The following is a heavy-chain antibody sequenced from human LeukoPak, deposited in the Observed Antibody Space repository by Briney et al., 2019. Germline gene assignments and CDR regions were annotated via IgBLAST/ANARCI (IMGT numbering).Heavy chain of an antibody. CDR3: ARGPRVFGVVLSSHWFFDV. J-gene: IGHJ2*01. V-gene: IGHV1-8*01. CDR2: MKPKTGNT. D-gene: IGHD3-3*01. Sequence: ASVKVSCTASGYTFSSYDINWVRQAAGQGLEWMGWMKPKTGNTGYAQKFQGRLSFTRNTSINTAYMELSSLRSEDTAVYYCARGPRVFGVVLSSHWFFDVWGRGTLVTVSS. CDR1: GYTFSSYD.